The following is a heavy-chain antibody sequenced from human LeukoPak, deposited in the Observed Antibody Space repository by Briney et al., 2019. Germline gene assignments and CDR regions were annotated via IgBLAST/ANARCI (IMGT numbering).Heavy chain of an antibody. V-gene: IGHV4-34*01. Sequence: SETLSLTCTVSGGSISSYYWSWIRQPPGKGLEWIGEINHSGSTNYNPSLKSRVTISVDTSKNQFSLKLSSVTAADTAVYYCARKNVVVVAATLLNYFDYWGQGTLVTVSS. CDR3: ARKNVVVVAATLLNYFDY. D-gene: IGHD2-15*01. CDR2: INHSGST. J-gene: IGHJ4*02. CDR1: GGSISSYY.